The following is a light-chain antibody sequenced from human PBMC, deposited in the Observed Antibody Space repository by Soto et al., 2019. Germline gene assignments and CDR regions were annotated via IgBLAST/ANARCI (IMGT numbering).Light chain of an antibody. CDR2: LNSDGSH. J-gene: IGLJ2*01. Sequence: QLVLTQSPSASASLGASVKLTCTLSSGHSSYAIAWHQQQPEKGPRYLMTLNSDGSHSKGDGIPDRFSGSSSGAERYLTISSLQSEDEAAYYCQAWGTVVFGGGTKLTVL. CDR1: SGHSSYA. CDR3: QAWGTVV. V-gene: IGLV4-69*01.